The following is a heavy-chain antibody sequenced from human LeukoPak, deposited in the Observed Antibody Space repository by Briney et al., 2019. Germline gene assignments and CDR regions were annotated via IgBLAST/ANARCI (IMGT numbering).Heavy chain of an antibody. Sequence: GGSLRPSCAASGFTFNDYGMSWVRQAPGKGLEWVAAINWNGGSTGYADSVKGRFTISRDNAKNSLYLQMNGLRAEDTALYYCARNFGGGDSSGLYYWGQGTLVTVSS. CDR3: ARNFGGGDSSGLYY. V-gene: IGHV3-20*04. CDR1: GFTFNDYG. J-gene: IGHJ4*02. D-gene: IGHD3-22*01. CDR2: INWNGGST.